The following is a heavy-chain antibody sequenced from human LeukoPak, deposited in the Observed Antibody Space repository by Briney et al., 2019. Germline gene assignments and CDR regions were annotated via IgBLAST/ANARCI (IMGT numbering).Heavy chain of an antibody. D-gene: IGHD3-10*01. CDR3: ASGTSIWFGEPLLIGFDY. CDR1: GGSISSGGYY. J-gene: IGHJ4*02. Sequence: SETLSLTCTVSGGSISSGGYYWSWIRQPPGKGLEWIGIIYHSGSTFYNPSLKSRVTISVDTSKNQFSLRLSSVTAADTAVYYCASGTSIWFGEPLLIGFDYWGQGTLVTVSS. V-gene: IGHV4-39*07. CDR2: IYHSGST.